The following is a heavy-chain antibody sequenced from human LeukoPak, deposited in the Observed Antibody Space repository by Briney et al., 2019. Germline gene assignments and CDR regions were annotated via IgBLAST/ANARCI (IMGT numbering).Heavy chain of an antibody. D-gene: IGHD3-22*01. Sequence: PSETLSLTRIVSRGSLRRYYWSCLRQPAAKGLEWIGYTYYSGSTNYNPSLKNRVTISVDTSKNQFSLKLSSVTAADTAVYYCARDGYYDSSGYRTYYYYMDVWGKGTTGTVSS. V-gene: IGHV4-59*01. CDR3: ARDGYYDSSGYRTYYYYMDV. J-gene: IGHJ6*03. CDR2: TYYSGST. CDR1: RGSLRRYY.